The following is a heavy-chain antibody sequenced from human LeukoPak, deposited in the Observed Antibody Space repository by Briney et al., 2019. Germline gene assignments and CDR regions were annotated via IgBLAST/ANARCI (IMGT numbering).Heavy chain of an antibody. J-gene: IGHJ4*02. CDR1: GYTFTSYG. CDR3: ARKYCSGGSCYGYSDY. CDR2: ISAYNGNT. Sequence: ASVKVSCKASGYTFTSYGISWVRQAPGQGLEWMGWISAYNGNTNYAQKLQGRVTMTTDTSTSTAYMELRSLRSDDTAVYYCARKYCSGGSCYGYSDYWGQGTLVTVSS. D-gene: IGHD2-15*01. V-gene: IGHV1-18*01.